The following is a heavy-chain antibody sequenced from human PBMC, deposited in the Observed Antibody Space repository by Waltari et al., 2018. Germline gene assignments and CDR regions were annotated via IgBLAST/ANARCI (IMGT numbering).Heavy chain of an antibody. CDR3: ARSRVRDITMIDGLDRTFDY. CDR1: GSTFSDYY. Sequence: EVELVQSGAEVKKPGATMKISCQTSGSTFSDYYIHWMQQAPGKGLGWVGRIDPEDWLPLYAEQFQGRATITADASTRTVYLELTSLRSEDTALYYCARSRVRDITMIDGLDRTFDYWGQGTLVTVSS. D-gene: IGHD3-22*01. CDR2: IDPEDWLP. V-gene: IGHV1-69-2*01. J-gene: IGHJ4*02.